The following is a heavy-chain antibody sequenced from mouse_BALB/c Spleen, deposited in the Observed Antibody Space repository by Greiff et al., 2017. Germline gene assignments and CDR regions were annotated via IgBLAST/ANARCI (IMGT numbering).Heavy chain of an antibody. J-gene: IGHJ1*01. Sequence: VHLVESGPGLVAPSQSLSITCTVSGFSLTDYGVSWIRQPPGKGLEWLGVIWGGGSTYYNSALKSRLSISKDNSKSQVFLKMNSLQTDDTAMYYCAKHAIYYGYWYFDVWGAGTTVTVSS. D-gene: IGHD1-1*01. CDR2: IWGGGST. CDR1: GFSLTDYG. V-gene: IGHV2-6-5*01. CDR3: AKHAIYYGYWYFDV.